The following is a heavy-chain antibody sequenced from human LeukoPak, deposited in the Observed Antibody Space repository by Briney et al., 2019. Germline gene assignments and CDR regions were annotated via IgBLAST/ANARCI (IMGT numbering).Heavy chain of an antibody. CDR3: AREFQLLWFGELSFYFDY. Sequence: SSQTLSLTCTVSGGSISSGSYYWSWIRQPAGKGLEWIGRIYTSGSTNYNPSLKSRVTISVDTSKNQFSLKLSSVTAADTAVYYWAREFQLLWFGELSFYFDYWGQGTLVTVSS. J-gene: IGHJ4*02. CDR1: GGSISSGSYY. D-gene: IGHD3-10*01. CDR2: IYTSGST. V-gene: IGHV4-61*02.